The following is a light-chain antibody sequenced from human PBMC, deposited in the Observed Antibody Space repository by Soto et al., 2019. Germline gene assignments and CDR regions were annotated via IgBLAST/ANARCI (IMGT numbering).Light chain of an antibody. V-gene: IGLV2-14*01. CDR3: SSYTSSSTYV. J-gene: IGLJ1*01. Sequence: QSALTQPASVSGSPGQSITISCTGTSIDVGGYNYVSWYQQHPGKAPKLMIYDVSNRPSGVSTRFSGSKSGNTASLTISGLQAEDEADDYGSSYTSSSTYVFGTGTKLTVL. CDR2: DVS. CDR1: SIDVGGYNY.